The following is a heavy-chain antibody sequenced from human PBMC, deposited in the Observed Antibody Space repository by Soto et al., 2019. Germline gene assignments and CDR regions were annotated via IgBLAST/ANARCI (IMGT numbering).Heavy chain of an antibody. CDR3: ARSRFYDTPYDY. V-gene: IGHV4-59*01. D-gene: IGHD3-22*01. Sequence: PSETLSLTCTVSGGSIISYYWSWIRQPPGKGLEWIGYIYYSGSTNYNPSLKSRVTISVDTSKNQFSLKLSSVTAADTAVYYCARSRFYDTPYDYWGQGTLVTVSS. J-gene: IGHJ4*02. CDR2: IYYSGST. CDR1: GGSIISYY.